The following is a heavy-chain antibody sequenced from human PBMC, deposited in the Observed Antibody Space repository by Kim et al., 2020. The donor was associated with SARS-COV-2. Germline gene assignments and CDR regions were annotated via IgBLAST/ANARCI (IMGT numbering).Heavy chain of an antibody. Sequence: TKYAQKLQGRVTMTTDTSTSTAYMEMRSLRSDDTAVYYCARDGWYYGMDVWGQGTTVTVSS. D-gene: IGHD2-15*01. CDR2: T. CDR3: ARDGWYYGMDV. J-gene: IGHJ6*02. V-gene: IGHV1-18*01.